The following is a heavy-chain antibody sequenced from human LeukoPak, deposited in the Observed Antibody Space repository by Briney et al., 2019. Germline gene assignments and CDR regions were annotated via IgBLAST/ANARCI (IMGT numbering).Heavy chain of an antibody. V-gene: IGHV3-74*01. CDR3: ARSLLGDHAC. Sequence: GGSLRLSCAPSGYTLSSYWMHCVPHAPGKGLVWVSRINSERSTTTYAASVKGRFTITRDNARNTLYLKMNNLRAEDTAVYYCARSLLGDHACWGQGHLVTVSS. D-gene: IGHD1-26*01. CDR2: INSERSTT. CDR1: GYTLSSYW. J-gene: IGHJ4*02.